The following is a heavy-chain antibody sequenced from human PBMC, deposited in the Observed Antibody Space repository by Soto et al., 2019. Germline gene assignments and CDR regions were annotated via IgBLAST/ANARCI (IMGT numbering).Heavy chain of an antibody. V-gene: IGHV4-34*01. CDR3: ARGWGRIFDY. CDR1: GGLISGYY. CDR2: INQSGSI. D-gene: IGHD7-27*01. J-gene: IGHJ4*02. Sequence: QVQLQQWGTGLLKPSETLSLTCAVYGGLISGYYWSWIRQPPGKGLEWIGEINQSGSINYNPSLKCPLTISVDPSKNQFSLKLSAVSAAATAVYYCARGWGRIFDYWGQGSLVTVSS.